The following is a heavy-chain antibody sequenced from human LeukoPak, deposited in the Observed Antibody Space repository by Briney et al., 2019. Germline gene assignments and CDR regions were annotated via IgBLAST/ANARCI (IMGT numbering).Heavy chain of an antibody. CDR1: GGTFSSYA. V-gene: IGHV1-69*01. D-gene: IGHD2-2*01. CDR2: IIPIFGTA. J-gene: IGHJ6*02. CDR3: ARSEGYCSSTSCYYYYGMDV. Sequence: GASVKVSCKASGGTFSSYAISWVRQAPGQGLEWRGGIIPIFGTANYAQKFQGRVTITADESTSTAYMELSSLRSEDTAVYYCARSEGYCSSTSCYYYYGMDVWGQGTTVTVSS.